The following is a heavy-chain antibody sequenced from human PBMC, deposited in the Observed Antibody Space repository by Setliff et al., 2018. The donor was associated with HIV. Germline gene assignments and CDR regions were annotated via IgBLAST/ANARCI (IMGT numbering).Heavy chain of an antibody. CDR2: MHHSGST. CDR3: ARVQMAYAAFDV. J-gene: IGHJ3*01. D-gene: IGHD4-17*01. Sequence: SETLSLTCTVSGGSISGYYWGWIRQPPGKGLEWVGTMHHSGSTYYNPSLKSRVAIFIDTSKHQFSLKLSSVTAADTAVYYCARVQMAYAAFDVWGQGTMVTVSS. CDR1: GGSISGYY. V-gene: IGHV4-39*07.